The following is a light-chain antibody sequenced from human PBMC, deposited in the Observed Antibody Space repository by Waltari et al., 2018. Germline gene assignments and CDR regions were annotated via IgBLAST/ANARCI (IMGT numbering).Light chain of an antibody. CDR3: SSYTSSSTVV. CDR1: SSDVGGHNY. Sequence: PASVSGSPGQSITISCTGTSSDVGGHNYVSWYQHHPGKAPKLMIYEVNNRPSGVSTRFSGSKSGNTASLTISDLQAEDEADYHCSSYTSSSTVVFGGGTKLTVL. J-gene: IGLJ2*01. CDR2: EVN. V-gene: IGLV2-14*01.